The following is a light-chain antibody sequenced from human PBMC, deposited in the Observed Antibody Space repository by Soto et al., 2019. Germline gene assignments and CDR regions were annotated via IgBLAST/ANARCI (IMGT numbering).Light chain of an antibody. V-gene: IGLV2-18*02. CDR3: CSYPSSATYV. CDR1: SSDVGSFDY. CDR2: NVN. Sequence: QSALIQPPSVSGSPGQSVTISCTGTSSDVGSFDYVSWYQHHPGTVPKPMIYNVNSQPSGVPDRFSGSKSGNTASMTISGLQAEDEADYLCCSYPSSATYVFGTGTKVTVL. J-gene: IGLJ1*01.